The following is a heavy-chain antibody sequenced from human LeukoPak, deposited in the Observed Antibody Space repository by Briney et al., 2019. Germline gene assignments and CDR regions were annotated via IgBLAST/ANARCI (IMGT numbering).Heavy chain of an antibody. Sequence: GESLKISCKGSGYTFTSYWIGWVRQMPGKGLEWMGIIYPGDSDTRYSPSFQGQVTISADKSISTAYLQWSSLKASDTAMYYCARITCSSTSCYTPYYYYGMDVWGQGTTVTVSS. J-gene: IGHJ6*02. V-gene: IGHV5-51*01. D-gene: IGHD2-2*02. CDR1: GYTFTSYW. CDR3: ARITCSSTSCYTPYYYYGMDV. CDR2: IYPGDSDT.